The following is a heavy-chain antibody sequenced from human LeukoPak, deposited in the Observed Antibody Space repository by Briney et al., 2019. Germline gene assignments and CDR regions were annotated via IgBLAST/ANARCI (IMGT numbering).Heavy chain of an antibody. Sequence: SETLSLTCAVYGGSFSGYYWSWIRQPPGKGLEWIGSIYYSGSTYYNPSLKSRVTISVDTSKNQFSLKLSSVTAADTAVYYCARQKYCSSTSCPFFDYWGQGTLVTVSS. D-gene: IGHD2-2*01. CDR1: GGSFSGYY. J-gene: IGHJ4*02. V-gene: IGHV4-34*01. CDR3: ARQKYCSSTSCPFFDY. CDR2: IYYSGST.